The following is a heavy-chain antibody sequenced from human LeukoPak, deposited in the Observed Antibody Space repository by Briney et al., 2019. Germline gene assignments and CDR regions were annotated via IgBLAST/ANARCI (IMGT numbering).Heavy chain of an antibody. CDR2: ISYTGSA. CDR1: GGSFSDYY. CDR3: ARDHSGYGRFDY. D-gene: IGHD5-12*01. Sequence: SETLSLTCAVYGGSFSDYYWSWIRQPPGKGLEWIGYISYTGSAYYNPSLKSRITISVDTSKNQFSLKLSSVTAADTAVYYCARDHSGYGRFDYWGQGTLVTVSP. J-gene: IGHJ4*02. V-gene: IGHV4-30-4*01.